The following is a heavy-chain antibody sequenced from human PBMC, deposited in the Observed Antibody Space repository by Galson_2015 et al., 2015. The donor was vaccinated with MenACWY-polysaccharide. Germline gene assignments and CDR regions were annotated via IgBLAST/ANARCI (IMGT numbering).Heavy chain of an antibody. J-gene: IGHJ4*02. CDR3: VKGGYSSSWYRGDY. CDR2: ISSNGGST. CDR1: GFTFSSYV. Sequence: SLRLSCAASGFTFSSYVMHWVRQAPGKGLEYVSGISSNGGSTYYADSVTGRFTISRDNSKNTLYLQMSSLRAEDTAVYYCVKGGYSSSWYRGDYRGQGTLVTVSS. V-gene: IGHV3-64D*08. D-gene: IGHD6-13*01.